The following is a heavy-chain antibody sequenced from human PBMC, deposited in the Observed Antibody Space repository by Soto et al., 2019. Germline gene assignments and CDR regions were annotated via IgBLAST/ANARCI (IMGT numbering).Heavy chain of an antibody. V-gene: IGHV3-15*07. D-gene: IGHD3-22*01. Sequence: GSLRLSCAASGFTFSNAWMNWVRQAPGKGLEWVGRIKSKTDGGTTDYAAPVKGRFTISRDDSKNTLYLQMNSLKTEDTAVYYCTTALTYYYDSSGYYTRDYWGQGTLVTVSS. J-gene: IGHJ4*02. CDR3: TTALTYYYDSSGYYTRDY. CDR1: GFTFSNAW. CDR2: IKSKTDGGTT.